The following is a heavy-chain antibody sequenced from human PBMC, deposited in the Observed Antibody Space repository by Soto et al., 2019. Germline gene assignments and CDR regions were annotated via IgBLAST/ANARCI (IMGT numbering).Heavy chain of an antibody. CDR3: ARGYCTSISGHSTFNY. CDR1: GYSFTNHW. D-gene: IGHD2-2*01. V-gene: IGHV5-51*01. J-gene: IGHJ4*01. Sequence: GDSLKISCKGSGYSFTNHWIGWVRQIPGKGLEWMGVIFPGDSDSRYSPSFQGQVTISADKSISTAYLQWSSLRASDTAMYYCARGYCTSISGHSTFNYWGQGTLVTVSS. CDR2: IFPGDSDS.